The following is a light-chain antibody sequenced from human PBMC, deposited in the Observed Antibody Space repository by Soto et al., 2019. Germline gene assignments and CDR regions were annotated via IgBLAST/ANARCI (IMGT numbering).Light chain of an antibody. J-gene: IGLJ3*02. V-gene: IGLV4-60*02. CDR3: ETWYSNTHKV. CDR2: LDRSGSY. Sequence: QAVLTQSSSASASLGSSVKLTCILSSGHITYIIAWHQQQPGKAPRFLMTLDRSGSYNRGSGVPARFSGSSSRADRYLTIPSLQLEDEGDYYCETWYSNTHKVFGGGTKLTVL. CDR1: SGHITYI.